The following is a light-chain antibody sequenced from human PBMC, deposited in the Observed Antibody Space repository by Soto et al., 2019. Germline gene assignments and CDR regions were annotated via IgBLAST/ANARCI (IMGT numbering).Light chain of an antibody. J-gene: IGKJ1*01. CDR1: QTISSSY. CDR2: GTS. V-gene: IGKV3-20*01. CDR3: QQYSTSPGT. Sequence: EIVLTQSPGTLSLSPGERATLSCTASQTISSSYLAWYQQKLGQAPRLLIYGTSSRATGIPDRFSGSRSGTDFTLTISRLAPEDFAVYYCQQYSTSPGTFGQGTKVEVK.